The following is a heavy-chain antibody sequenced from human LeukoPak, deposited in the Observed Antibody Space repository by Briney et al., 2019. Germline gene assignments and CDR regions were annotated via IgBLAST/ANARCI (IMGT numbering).Heavy chain of an antibody. CDR1: GFTSSSYA. J-gene: IGHJ4*02. V-gene: IGHV3-30*04. CDR2: ISYDGSNK. D-gene: IGHD6-13*01. CDR3: ARARYSSSWYQIIDY. Sequence: PGGSLRLSCAASGFTSSSYAMHWVRQAPGKGLEWVAVISYDGSNKYYADSVKGRFTISRDNSKNTLYLQMNSLRAEDTAVYYCARARYSSSWYQIIDYWGQGTLVTVSS.